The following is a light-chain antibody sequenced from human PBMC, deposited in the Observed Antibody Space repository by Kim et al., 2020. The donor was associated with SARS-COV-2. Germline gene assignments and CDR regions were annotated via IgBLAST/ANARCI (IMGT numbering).Light chain of an antibody. CDR1: SSDVGGYNY. Sequence: QSALTQPRSVSGSPGQSVTISCTGTSSDVGGYNYVSWYQQHPGKAPKLMIYDVNKRPSGVPDRFSGSKSGNTASLTISGLQAEDEADYYCCSYAGTNIAVFGGGTQLTVL. CDR2: DVN. V-gene: IGLV2-11*01. CDR3: CSYAGTNIAV. J-gene: IGLJ3*02.